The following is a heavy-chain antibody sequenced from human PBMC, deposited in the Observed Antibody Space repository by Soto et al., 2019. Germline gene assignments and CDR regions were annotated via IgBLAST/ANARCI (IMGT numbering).Heavy chain of an antibody. CDR1: GYTFTSYG. D-gene: IGHD3-22*01. Sequence: ASVKVSCKASGYTFTSYGISWVRQAPGQGLEWMGWISAYNGNTNYAQKLQGRVTMTTDTSTSTAYMELRSLRSDDTAVYYCARLPVTYYYDSSGYYYGDYWGQGTLVTVSS. CDR3: ARLPVTYYYDSSGYYYGDY. CDR2: ISAYNGNT. V-gene: IGHV1-18*01. J-gene: IGHJ4*02.